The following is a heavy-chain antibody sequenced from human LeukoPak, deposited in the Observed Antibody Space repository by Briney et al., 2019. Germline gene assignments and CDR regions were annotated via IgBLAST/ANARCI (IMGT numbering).Heavy chain of an antibody. J-gene: IGHJ6*03. Sequence: SQTLSLTCAISGDSVSSNSAAWNWIRQSPSRGLEWLGRTYYRSKWYNEYAVSVKSRITINPDTSKNQFSLQLNSVTSEDTAVYYCARDPYSGNYGNYYYYYMDVWGKGTTVTISS. V-gene: IGHV6-1*01. D-gene: IGHD1-26*01. CDR3: ARDPYSGNYGNYYYYYMDV. CDR2: TYYRSKWYN. CDR1: GDSVSSNSAA.